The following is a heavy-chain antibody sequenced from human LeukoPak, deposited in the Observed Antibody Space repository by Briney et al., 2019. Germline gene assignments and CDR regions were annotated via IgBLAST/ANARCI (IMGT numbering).Heavy chain of an antibody. CDR1: GFTFDDYA. CDR3: ARDRGWHDGWDWFDP. CDR2: ISWNSGSI. Sequence: PGGSLRLSCAASGFTFDDYAMHWVRQAPGKGLEWVSGISWNSGSIGYADSVKGRFTISRDNAKNSLYLQMNSLRAEDTAVYYCARDRGWHDGWDWFDPWGQGTLVTVSS. V-gene: IGHV3-9*01. J-gene: IGHJ5*02. D-gene: IGHD6-19*01.